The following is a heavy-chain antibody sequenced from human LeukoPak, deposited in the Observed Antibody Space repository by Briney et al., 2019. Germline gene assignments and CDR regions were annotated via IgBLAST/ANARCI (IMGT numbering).Heavy chain of an antibody. J-gene: IGHJ4*02. Sequence: SETLSLTCSVSGGSISSYYWSWIRQPAGKGLEWIGRIYTSGSTNYNPSLKSRVTMSVDTSKNQFSLKLSSVTAADTAVYYCAREIRWGQQLDYWGQGTLVTVSS. D-gene: IGHD6-13*01. V-gene: IGHV4-4*07. CDR1: GGSISSYY. CDR2: IYTSGST. CDR3: AREIRWGQQLDY.